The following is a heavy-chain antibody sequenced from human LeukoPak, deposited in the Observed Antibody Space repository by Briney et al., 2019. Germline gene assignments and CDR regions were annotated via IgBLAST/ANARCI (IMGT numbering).Heavy chain of an antibody. J-gene: IGHJ4*02. V-gene: IGHV3-23*01. D-gene: IGHD3-9*01. CDR2: IRTDGVTT. CDR3: AKDGVLRYFDWLFDY. CDR1: GFTFSFHG. Sequence: GGSLRLSCAASGFTFSFHGMNWVRQAPGKGLEWVSGIRTDGVTTYYADSVKGRFTISRDNSKSTLYLQMSSLGAEDTAVYFCAKDGVLRYFDWLFDYWGQGTLVTVSS.